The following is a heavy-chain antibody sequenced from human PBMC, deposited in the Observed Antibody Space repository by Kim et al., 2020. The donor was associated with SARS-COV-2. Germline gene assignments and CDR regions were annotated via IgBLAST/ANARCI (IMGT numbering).Heavy chain of an antibody. Sequence: YSQSLHGRITLTRDTAASTVYMELSSLRAEDTAVYYCARDAYTSGWRTADYWGQGTLVTVSS. J-gene: IGHJ4*02. V-gene: IGHV1-3*01. CDR3: ARDAYTSGWRTADY. D-gene: IGHD6-19*01.